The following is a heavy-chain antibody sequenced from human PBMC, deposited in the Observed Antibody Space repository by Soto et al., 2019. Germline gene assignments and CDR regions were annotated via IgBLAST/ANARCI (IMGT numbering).Heavy chain of an antibody. D-gene: IGHD3-10*01. CDR2: ISSNGGST. J-gene: IGHJ4*02. V-gene: IGHV3-64*01. CDR3: AGAVRGVSSPPEY. CDR1: GFIFSSYA. Sequence: EVPLVESGGGLVQPGGSLRLSCAASGFIFSSYAMHWVRQAPGKGLEYVSGISSNGGSTYYANSVKGRFTISRDNSKNPLQLQMGSLIAEDMAEYCCAGAVRGVSSPPEYWGQGTLVTVSS.